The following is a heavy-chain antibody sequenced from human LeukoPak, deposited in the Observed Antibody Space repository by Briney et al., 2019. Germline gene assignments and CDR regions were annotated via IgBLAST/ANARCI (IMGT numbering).Heavy chain of an antibody. V-gene: IGHV4-4*07. CDR1: GGSISSYY. J-gene: IGHJ6*03. CDR3: ARDNLTYCSSTSCSAGFYYYYMDV. Sequence: SETLSLTCTVSGGSISSYYWSWIRQPAGKGLEWIGRIYTSGSTNYNPSLKSRVTMSVGTSRNQFSLKLSSVTAADTAVYYCARDNLTYCSSTSCSAGFYYYYMDVWGKGTTVTVSS. D-gene: IGHD2-2*01. CDR2: IYTSGST.